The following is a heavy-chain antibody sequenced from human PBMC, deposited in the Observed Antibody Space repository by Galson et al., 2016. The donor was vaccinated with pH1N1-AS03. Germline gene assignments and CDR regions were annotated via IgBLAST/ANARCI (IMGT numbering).Heavy chain of an antibody. J-gene: IGHJ6*02. V-gene: IGHV1-69*13. CDR2: IIPVFGTA. D-gene: IGHD3-10*01. Sequence: SVKVSCKASGGTFTNYAISWVRQAPGQGLEWMGGIIPVFGTANYAQKFQGRVSISADEATSTSYMELSSLRSGDTAVFFCANNYYGSGVNYYSMDVWGQGTTVTVSS. CDR3: ANNYYGSGVNYYSMDV. CDR1: GGTFTNYA.